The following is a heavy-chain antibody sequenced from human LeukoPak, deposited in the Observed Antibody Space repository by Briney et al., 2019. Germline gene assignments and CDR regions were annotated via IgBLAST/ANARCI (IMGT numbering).Heavy chain of an antibody. CDR3: ARGKMATDFDY. D-gene: IGHD5-24*01. V-gene: IGHV4-4*07. J-gene: IGHJ4*02. Sequence: SETLSLTCTVSGGPISSYYWSWIRQPAGKGLEWIGRIYTRGSANYNPSLKSRVTMSVDMSKNQLSLKLSSVTAADTAVYYCARGKMATDFDYWGQGTLVTVSS. CDR2: IYTRGSA. CDR1: GGPISSYY.